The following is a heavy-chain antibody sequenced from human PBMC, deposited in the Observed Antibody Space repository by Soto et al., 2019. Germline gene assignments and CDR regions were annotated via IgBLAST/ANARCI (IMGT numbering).Heavy chain of an antibody. CDR1: GASIKSGDYY. CDR3: ARILMNYYRLDY. Sequence: SETLSLTCSVSGASIKSGDYYWIWIRQPPGKGLEWIGHIYYSGSTYYNPSLKSRAGISVDSSKSQVSLKLTSVTAADKAVYLCARILMNYYRLDYWGQGALVT. D-gene: IGHD3-10*01. CDR2: IYYSGST. J-gene: IGHJ4*02. V-gene: IGHV4-30-4*01.